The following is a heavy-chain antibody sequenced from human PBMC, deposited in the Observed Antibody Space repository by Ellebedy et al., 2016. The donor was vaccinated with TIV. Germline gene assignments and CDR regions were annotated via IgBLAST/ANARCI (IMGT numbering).Heavy chain of an antibody. J-gene: IGHJ6*03. Sequence: ASVKVSXXVSGYTLTELSMHWVRQAPGQGLEWMGIINPSGGSTSYAQKFQGRVTMTRDTSTSTVYMELSSLRSDDTAVYYCARGGPDFDWFPRTDYYYYMDVWGKGTTVTVSS. CDR2: INPSGGST. CDR3: ARGGPDFDWFPRTDYYYYMDV. CDR1: GYTLTELS. D-gene: IGHD3-9*01. V-gene: IGHV1-46*01.